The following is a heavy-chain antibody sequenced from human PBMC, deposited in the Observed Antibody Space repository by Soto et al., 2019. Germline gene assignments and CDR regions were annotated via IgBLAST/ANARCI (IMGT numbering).Heavy chain of an antibody. V-gene: IGHV4-34*01. CDR3: ASNRGGYYYGSGSRRGFWFDP. CDR2: INHSGST. Sequence: PSETLSLTCAVYGGSFSGYYWSWIRQPPGKGLEWIGEINHSGSTNYNPSLKSRVTISVDTSKNQFPLKLSSVTAADTAVYYCASNRGGYYYGSGSRRGFWFDPWGQGTLVTVSS. CDR1: GGSFSGYY. J-gene: IGHJ5*02. D-gene: IGHD3-10*01.